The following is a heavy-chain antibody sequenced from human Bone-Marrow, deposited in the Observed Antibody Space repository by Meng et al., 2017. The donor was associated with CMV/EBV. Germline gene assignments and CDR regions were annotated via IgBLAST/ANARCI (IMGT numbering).Heavy chain of an antibody. CDR2: ISFSSSYI. D-gene: IGHD6-13*01. J-gene: IGHJ5*02. Sequence: GESLKISCAASGFIFSTYSMTWVRQAPGKGLEWVSSISFSSSYIHYADSVKGRFTISRDNAKNSLYLQMNSLRADDTAVYYCARDPSKTASGPIGHWGQGTLVTVSS. V-gene: IGHV3-21*01. CDR3: ARDPSKTASGPIGH. CDR1: GFIFSTYS.